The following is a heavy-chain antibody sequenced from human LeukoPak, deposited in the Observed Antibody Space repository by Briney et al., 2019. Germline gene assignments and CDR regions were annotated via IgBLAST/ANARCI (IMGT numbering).Heavy chain of an antibody. Sequence: SETLSLTCTVSGGSISSYYGSWIRQPPGKGLEWIGYISYSGSTNYNPSLKSRVTISVDTSKSQFSLKLSSVTAADTAVYYCARHLDYYGSGSYEYWGQGTLVTVSS. CDR2: ISYSGST. V-gene: IGHV4-59*08. CDR1: GGSISSYY. CDR3: ARHLDYYGSGSYEY. D-gene: IGHD3-10*01. J-gene: IGHJ4*02.